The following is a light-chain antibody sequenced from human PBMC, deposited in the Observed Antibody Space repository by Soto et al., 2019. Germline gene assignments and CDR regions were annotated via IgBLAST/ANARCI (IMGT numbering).Light chain of an antibody. CDR1: SSNIGAGYD. V-gene: IGLV1-40*01. CDR2: GNN. CDR3: QSYLRSLNASV. J-gene: IGLJ1*01. Sequence: QSVLTQPPSVSGAPGQTVTISCTGSSSNIGAGYDVHWYQQLPGTAPKLLISGNNNRPSGVPDRFSGSKSATSASLAITGLQAEAAVNNYCQSYLRSLNASVFPNGTQPTVL.